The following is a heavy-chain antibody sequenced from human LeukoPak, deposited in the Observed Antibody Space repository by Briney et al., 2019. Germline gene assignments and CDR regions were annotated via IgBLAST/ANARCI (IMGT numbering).Heavy chain of an antibody. V-gene: IGHV1-2*02. Sequence: ASVTVSSQASGYTFTGYYMHWVRQAPGQGREGMGWINPNSGGTNYAQKFQGRVTITTDTSTSTAYMELRSLRSDDTAVYYCARVGLYGGYTLDYWGQGTLVTVSS. CDR2: INPNSGGT. D-gene: IGHD5-12*01. CDR3: ARVGLYGGYTLDY. J-gene: IGHJ4*02. CDR1: GYTFTGYY.